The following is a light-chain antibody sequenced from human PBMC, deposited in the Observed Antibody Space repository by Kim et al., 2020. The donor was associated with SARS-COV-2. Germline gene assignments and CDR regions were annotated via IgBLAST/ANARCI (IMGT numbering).Light chain of an antibody. CDR3: QQYNRTPLT. J-gene: IGKJ4*01. V-gene: IGKV1-27*01. Sequence: DIQMTQSPSSLSASVGERVTITCRASQGISNYLAWYQQNPGKVPKILIYGASTLPSGIPSRFSGSGSGTDFTLTITNLQPEDVAIYYCQQYNRTPLTFGGGTKVDIK. CDR2: GAS. CDR1: QGISNY.